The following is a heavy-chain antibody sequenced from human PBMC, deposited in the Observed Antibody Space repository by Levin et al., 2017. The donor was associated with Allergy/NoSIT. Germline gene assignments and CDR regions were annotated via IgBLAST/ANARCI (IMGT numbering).Heavy chain of an antibody. Sequence: GGSLRLSCTASGFTFGDYAMSWFRQAPGKGLEWVGFIRSKANGATTEYAASVKGRFSISRDDSKSIVYLQMNSLKTEDTAVYYCTRGFVVAHYWGQGTLVTVSS. CDR3: TRGFVVAHY. CDR1: GFTFGDYA. CDR2: IRSKANGATT. D-gene: IGHD2-15*01. V-gene: IGHV3-49*03. J-gene: IGHJ4*02.